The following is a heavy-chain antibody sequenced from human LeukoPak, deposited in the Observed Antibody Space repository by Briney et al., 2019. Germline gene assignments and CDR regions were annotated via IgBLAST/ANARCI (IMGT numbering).Heavy chain of an antibody. CDR2: ISGSGGST. J-gene: IGHJ4*02. Sequence: GGSLRLSCAASGFTFSSYGMIWARQAPGKGLEWFSGISGSGGSTYVADSVKGRFTVSRDNSKNTLYLQMNSLRADDTAVYYCAKDRPTVYSSSWLHFLDSWGQGTLVTVSS. D-gene: IGHD6-13*01. CDR3: AKDRPTVYSSSWLHFLDS. CDR1: GFTFSSYG. V-gene: IGHV3-23*01.